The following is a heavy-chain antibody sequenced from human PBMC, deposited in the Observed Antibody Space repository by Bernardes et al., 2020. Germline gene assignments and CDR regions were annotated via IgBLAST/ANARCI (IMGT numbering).Heavy chain of an antibody. CDR1: GDSVSSGSYY. Sequence: SETLCLTCTVSGDSVSSGSYYWSWIRQPPGKGLEWIGYIYFSGTTNYNPSLKSRVTISVDTSKDQFSLRLSSVTAADTAVYYCASGDSFASRFYYYGMDVWGQGTTVTVSS. J-gene: IGHJ6*02. CDR2: IYFSGTT. D-gene: IGHD7-27*01. V-gene: IGHV4-61*01. CDR3: ASGDSFASRFYYYGMDV.